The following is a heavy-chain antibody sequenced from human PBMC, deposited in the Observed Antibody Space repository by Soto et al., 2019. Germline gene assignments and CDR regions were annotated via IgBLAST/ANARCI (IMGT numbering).Heavy chain of an antibody. CDR3: LRDQRHWNEFADQ. Sequence: VQLVESGGGLVQPGGSLRLSCAASGFAFGSYWMHWVRQAPGKGLVWVSRISQDGAIATQADSVKGRFTIYSDNAKNTLFLQMNSLRADDTAVYYCLRDQRHWNEFADQWGQGTLVTVSS. D-gene: IGHD1-1*01. CDR1: GFAFGSYW. V-gene: IGHV3-74*01. CDR2: ISQDGAIA. J-gene: IGHJ4*02.